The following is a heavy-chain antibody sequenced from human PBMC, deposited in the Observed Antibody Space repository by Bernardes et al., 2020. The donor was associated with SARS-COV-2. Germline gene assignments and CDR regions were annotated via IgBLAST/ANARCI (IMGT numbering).Heavy chain of an antibody. CDR2: ISGSGGRT. CDR3: AKPGTDY. Sequence: GGSLRLCCVASGFTFSDYWMHWVRQAPGKGLEWVSVISGSGGRTNYADSVMGRFTISRDNSKNTLFLQMKRLRAEDTAVYYCAKPGTDYWGQGTLVTVSA. J-gene: IGHJ4*02. CDR1: GFTFSDYW. D-gene: IGHD1-1*01. V-gene: IGHV3-23*01.